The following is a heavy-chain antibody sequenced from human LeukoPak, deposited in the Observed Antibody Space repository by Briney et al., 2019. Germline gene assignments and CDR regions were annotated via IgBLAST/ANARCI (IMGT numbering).Heavy chain of an antibody. CDR1: GFTFSSYI. D-gene: IGHD3-16*02. V-gene: IGHV3-48*02. J-gene: IGHJ4*02. CDR3: ARETSGEFYDYVWGSHRPFYY. Sequence: GGPLRLSCAASGFTFSSYIMNWVRQAPGKGLEWVSYISSSSSTIYYADSVKGRFTISRDNAKNSLYLQMNTLRDEDTAVYYCARETSGEFYDYVWGSHRPFYYWGQGTLVTVSS. CDR2: ISSSSSTI.